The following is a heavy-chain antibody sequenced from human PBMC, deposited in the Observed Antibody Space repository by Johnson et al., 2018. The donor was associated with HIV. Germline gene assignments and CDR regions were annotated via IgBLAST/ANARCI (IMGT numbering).Heavy chain of an antibody. J-gene: IGHJ3*02. CDR1: GFTFSSCG. V-gene: IGHV3-23*04. Sequence: VQLVESGGGVVQPGRSLRLSCAASGFTFSSCGMHWVRQAPGKGLGWVSAISGSGGSTYYADSVKGRFTISREHSKNTLYLQMKSLKTEETAVYYCTTDYSTPSGVVVATQDAFDIWGQGTMVTVSS. D-gene: IGHD2-15*01. CDR3: TTDYSTPSGVVVATQDAFDI. CDR2: ISGSGGST.